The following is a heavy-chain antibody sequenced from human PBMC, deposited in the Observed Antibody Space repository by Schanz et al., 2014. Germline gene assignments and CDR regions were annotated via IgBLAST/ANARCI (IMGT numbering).Heavy chain of an antibody. CDR1: GFAFSSYG. Sequence: EVQLLESGVGLVQPGGSLRLSCLASGFAFSSYGMNWLRQAPGKGLEWVSVIGVDGTTTYYADSVKGRFTISRDNSKNTLYLQMNSLRPEDTAVYYCARGGFGEVSYFDYWGQGTLVTVSS. CDR2: IGVDGTTT. J-gene: IGHJ4*02. CDR3: ARGGFGEVSYFDY. D-gene: IGHD3-10*01. V-gene: IGHV3-23*01.